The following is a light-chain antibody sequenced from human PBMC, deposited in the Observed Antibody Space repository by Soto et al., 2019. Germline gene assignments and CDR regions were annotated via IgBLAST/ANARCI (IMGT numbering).Light chain of an antibody. V-gene: IGLV2-11*01. CDR3: CSYARGYVFEVI. CDR1: SSDVDDYNY. Sequence: QSALTQPRSVSGSPGQSVTISCTGTSSDVDDYNYVSWYQQHPDTAPKLMIYDVTKRPSGVPDRFSGSKSGNTASLTISGLQAEDEADYYCCSYARGYVFEVIFGGGTKLTVL. CDR2: DVT. J-gene: IGLJ2*01.